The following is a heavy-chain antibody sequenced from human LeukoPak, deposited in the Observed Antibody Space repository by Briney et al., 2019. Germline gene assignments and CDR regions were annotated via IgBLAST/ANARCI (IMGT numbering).Heavy chain of an antibody. CDR3: ARARCSGDSRYTGYY. J-gene: IGHJ4*02. D-gene: IGHD2-15*01. CDR1: GGSFNYYY. V-gene: IGHV4-34*01. CDR2: INHSGST. Sequence: SETLCLTCAVSGGSFNYYYWNRIRQPPGRGLEWIGEINHSGSTNYNPSLKSRVTMSVDTSKNQISLKMSSVTAADTAVYFCARARCSGDSRYTGYYWGQGTLVTVSS.